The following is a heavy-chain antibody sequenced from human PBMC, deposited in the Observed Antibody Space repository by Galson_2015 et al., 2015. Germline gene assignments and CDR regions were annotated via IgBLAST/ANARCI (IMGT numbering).Heavy chain of an antibody. V-gene: IGHV3-30*07. Sequence: DGSNKYYADSVKGRFTISRDNAKNSLYLQMNSLRDEDTAVYYCARGGAAAGTGFDYYDTQGYYYGMDVWGQGTTVTVSS. D-gene: IGHD6-13*01. J-gene: IGHJ6*02. CDR2: DGSNK. CDR3: ARGGAAAGTGFDYYDTQGYYYGMDV.